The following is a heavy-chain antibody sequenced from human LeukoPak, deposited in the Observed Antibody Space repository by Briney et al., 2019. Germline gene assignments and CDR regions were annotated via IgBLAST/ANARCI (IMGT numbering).Heavy chain of an antibody. V-gene: IGHV6-1*01. CDR3: ARLYYYGSGSYRWYFDL. D-gene: IGHD3-10*01. Sequence: SQTLSLTCAISGDSVSSNSAAWNWIRQSPSRGLEWLGRTYYRSKWYNDYAVSVKSRITINPDTSKNQFSLKLSSVTAADTAVYYCARLYYYGSGSYRWYFDLWGRGTLVTVSS. CDR2: TYYRSKWYN. J-gene: IGHJ2*01. CDR1: GDSVSSNSAA.